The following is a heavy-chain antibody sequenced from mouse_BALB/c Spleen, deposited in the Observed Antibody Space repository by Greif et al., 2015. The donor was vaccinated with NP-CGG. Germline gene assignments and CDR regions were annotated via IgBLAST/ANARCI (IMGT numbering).Heavy chain of an antibody. CDR3: ARRTGTEAMDY. CDR1: GYTFTDYY. CDR2: IYPGSDNT. V-gene: IGHV1-84*02. J-gene: IGHJ4*01. D-gene: IGHD4-1*01. Sequence: QVQLQQSGPELVKPGASVKISCKASGYTFTDYYINWVKQKPGQGLEWIGWIYPGSDNTKYNEKFKGKATSTVDTSSSTAYMQLSSLTSEDTAVYFCARRTGTEAMDYWGQGTSVTVSS.